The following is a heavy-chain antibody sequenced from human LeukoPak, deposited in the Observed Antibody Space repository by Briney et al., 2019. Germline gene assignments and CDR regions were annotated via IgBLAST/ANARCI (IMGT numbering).Heavy chain of an antibody. CDR2: IYYSGST. J-gene: IGHJ4*02. CDR3: ARHDQDYYYGSGSPFFDY. CDR1: GDSVSNYY. Sequence: SETLSLTCTVSGDSVSNYYWGWIRQPPGKGLEWIGSIYYSGSTYYNPSLKSRVTISVDTSKNQFSLKLSSVTAADTAVYYCARHDQDYYYGSGSPFFDYWGQGTLVTVSS. D-gene: IGHD3-10*01. V-gene: IGHV4-39*01.